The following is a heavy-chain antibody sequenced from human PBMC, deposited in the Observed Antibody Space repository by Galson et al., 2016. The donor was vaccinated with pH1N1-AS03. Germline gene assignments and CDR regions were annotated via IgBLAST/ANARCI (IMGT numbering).Heavy chain of an antibody. Sequence: SVKVSCKVSGYILTELSMHWVRQGPGKGLEWMGGFDPEDGEAIYAQKFQGRVTLTVDTSTDTAYMEVSRLKSEDTAVYYCATGLSVAGTPYEYYGVDVWGQGTTVIVSS. CDR2: FDPEDGEA. D-gene: IGHD6-19*01. J-gene: IGHJ6*02. CDR1: GYILTELS. CDR3: ATGLSVAGTPYEYYGVDV. V-gene: IGHV1-24*01.